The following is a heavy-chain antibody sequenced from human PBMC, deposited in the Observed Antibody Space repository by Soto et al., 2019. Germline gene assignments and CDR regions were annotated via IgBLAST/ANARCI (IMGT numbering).Heavy chain of an antibody. CDR1: GGTFSSYA. CDR3: ARGGVNYYGSGTLRDYYYGMDV. CDR2: IIPIFGTA. Sequence: QVQLVQSGAEVKKPGSSVKVSCKASGGTFSSYAISWVRQAPGQGLEWMGGIIPIFGTAHYAQKSQDRVTITAEEATSTAYMGLSSLRSEDTAVYYCARGGVNYYGSGTLRDYYYGMDVWGQGTTVTVSS. J-gene: IGHJ6*02. V-gene: IGHV1-69*01. D-gene: IGHD3-10*01.